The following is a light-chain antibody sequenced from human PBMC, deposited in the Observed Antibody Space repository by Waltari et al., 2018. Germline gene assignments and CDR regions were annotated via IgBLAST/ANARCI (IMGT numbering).Light chain of an antibody. CDR3: MLGISWPWT. CDR2: KLS. Sequence: DVVMTQSPLSLPVTLGQPASISCKSSQSLVYSDGNTCLNWFQQRPGHSPRRLMCKLSYRVCGVPDRFSGSGPGTECTLNISRVEAEDVGVYYCMLGISWPWTFGQGTKVEIK. V-gene: IGKV2-30*01. CDR1: QSLVYSDGNTC. J-gene: IGKJ1*01.